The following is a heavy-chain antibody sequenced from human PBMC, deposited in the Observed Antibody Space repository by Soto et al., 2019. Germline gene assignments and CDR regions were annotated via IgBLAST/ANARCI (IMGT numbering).Heavy chain of an antibody. CDR2: ISYDGSNK. CDR1: GFTFISYG. V-gene: IGHV3-30*18. Sequence: GGSLRLSCAASGFTFISYGMHWVRQAPGKGLEWVTVISYDGSNKYYADSVKGRFTISRDNSKNTLYLQMNSLRAEDTAVYYRAKDASYSSSWFDNWFDPWGQGTLVTVSS. J-gene: IGHJ5*02. D-gene: IGHD6-13*01. CDR3: AKDASYSSSWFDNWFDP.